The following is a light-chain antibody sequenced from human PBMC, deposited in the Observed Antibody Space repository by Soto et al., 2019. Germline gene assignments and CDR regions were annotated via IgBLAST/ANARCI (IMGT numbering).Light chain of an antibody. CDR1: QNVSTY. V-gene: IGKV3-11*01. CDR2: DAS. CDR3: QQRTNWLT. Sequence: EIVLTQSPATLSLSPGERATLSCRASQNVSTYLAWYQQKPGQAPRLLIYDASNRATGIPARFSGSGSGTDFTLTISSLEPEDFAVYYCQQRTNWLTFAPGTKVDIK. J-gene: IGKJ3*01.